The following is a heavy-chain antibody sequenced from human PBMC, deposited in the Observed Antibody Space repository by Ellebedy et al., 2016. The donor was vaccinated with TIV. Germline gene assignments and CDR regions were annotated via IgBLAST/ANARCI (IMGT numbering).Heavy chain of an antibody. Sequence: PGGSLRLSCAASGFTVSSNYMNWVRQAPGKGLEWVSVIYSDADGGDTYYADSVKGRFTISRDSSKNTLYLQMNSLRAEDTAVYYFARDAAGNGGKLDYWGQGALVTVSS. CDR1: GFTVSSNY. CDR2: IYSDADGGDT. V-gene: IGHV3-53*01. J-gene: IGHJ4*02. CDR3: ARDAAGNGGKLDY. D-gene: IGHD4-23*01.